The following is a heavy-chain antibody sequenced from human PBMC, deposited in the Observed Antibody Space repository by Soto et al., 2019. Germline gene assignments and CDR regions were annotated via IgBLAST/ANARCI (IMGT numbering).Heavy chain of an antibody. J-gene: IGHJ4*02. D-gene: IGHD2-15*01. CDR2: INHSGST. V-gene: IGHV4-34*01. CDR1: GGSFSGYY. Sequence: SETLSLTCAVYGGSFSGYYWSWIRQPPGKGLEWIGEINHSGSTNYNPSLKSRVTISVDTSKNQFSLKLSSVTAADTAVYYCARKGPATATLFDYWGQGTLVTVS. CDR3: ARKGPATATLFDY.